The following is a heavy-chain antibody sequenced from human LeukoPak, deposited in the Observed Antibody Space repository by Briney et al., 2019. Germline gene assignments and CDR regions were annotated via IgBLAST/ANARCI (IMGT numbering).Heavy chain of an antibody. J-gene: IGHJ3*02. CDR1: GGTFSSYA. Sequence: SVKVSCKASGGTFSSYAISWVRQAPGQGLEWMGGIIPIFGTANYAQKFQGRVTITADESTSTAYMELSSLRSEDTAVYYCAGIVVVPAAIGYSGYDLLVGAFDIWGQGTMVTVSS. D-gene: IGHD2-2*01. V-gene: IGHV1-69*01. CDR3: AGIVVVPAAIGYSGYDLLVGAFDI. CDR2: IIPIFGTA.